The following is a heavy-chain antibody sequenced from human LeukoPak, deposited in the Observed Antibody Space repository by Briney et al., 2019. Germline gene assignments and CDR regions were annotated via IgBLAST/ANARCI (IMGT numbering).Heavy chain of an antibody. J-gene: IGHJ3*02. CDR3: AKTRGGLWTGAFDI. D-gene: IGHD3-16*01. Sequence: QTGGSLISSCAASGFTFSSYAMSWVRQAPGKGLEWVSTISGSGGSTYYADSVKGRFTISRDNSKNTLYLQMNSLRAEDTAVYYCAKTRGGLWTGAFDIWGQGTMVTVSS. CDR1: GFTFSSYA. CDR2: ISGSGGST. V-gene: IGHV3-23*01.